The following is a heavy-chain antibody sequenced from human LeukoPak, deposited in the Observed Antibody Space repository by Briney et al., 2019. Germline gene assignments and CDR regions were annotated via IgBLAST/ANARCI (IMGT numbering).Heavy chain of an antibody. CDR2: ISRSGRFT. CDR3: ATIAAGGLDS. Sequence: GGSLRLSCAASGFTFSTYAMSWVRQAPGKGLEWVSSISRSGRFTFYADSLKGRFTIFRDNANNLLYLQMNSLRAEDTALYYCATIAAGGLDSWGQGTLVTVSS. CDR1: GFTFSTYA. V-gene: IGHV3-21*01. J-gene: IGHJ4*02. D-gene: IGHD6-13*01.